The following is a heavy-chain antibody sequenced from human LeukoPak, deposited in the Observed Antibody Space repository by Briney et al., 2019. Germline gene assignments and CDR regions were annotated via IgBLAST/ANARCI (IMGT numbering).Heavy chain of an antibody. CDR1: GYTFTGYY. D-gene: IGHD4-23*01. Sequence: GASVKVSCKASGYTFTGYYTHWVRQAPGQGLEWMGRINPNSGGTNYAQKFQGRVTMTRDTSISTAYMELSRLRSDDTAVYYCARDGYGGNPGNYWGQGTLVTVSS. J-gene: IGHJ4*02. CDR2: INPNSGGT. CDR3: ARDGYGGNPGNY. V-gene: IGHV1-2*06.